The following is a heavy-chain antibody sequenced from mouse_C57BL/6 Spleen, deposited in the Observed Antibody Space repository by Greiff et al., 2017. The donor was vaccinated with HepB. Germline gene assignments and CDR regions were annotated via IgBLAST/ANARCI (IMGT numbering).Heavy chain of an antibody. J-gene: IGHJ2*01. D-gene: IGHD1-1*01. CDR1: GYSITSGYY. Sequence: EVQLQQSGPGLVKPSQSLSLTCSVTGYSITSGYYWNWIRQFPGNKLEWMGYISYDGSNNYNPSLKNRISITRDTSKNQFFLKLNSVTTEDTATYYCAREDPYYYGYFDYWGQGTTLTVSS. CDR2: ISYDGSN. V-gene: IGHV3-6*01. CDR3: AREDPYYYGYFDY.